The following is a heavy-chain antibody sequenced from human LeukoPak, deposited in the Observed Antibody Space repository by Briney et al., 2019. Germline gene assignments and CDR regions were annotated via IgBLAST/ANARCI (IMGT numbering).Heavy chain of an antibody. D-gene: IGHD3-3*02. V-gene: IGHV4-34*01. J-gene: IGHJ4*02. Sequence: SETLSLTCAVYGGSFSGYYWSWIRQPPRKGLEWIGEINHSGSTNYNPSLKSRVTISVDTSKNQFSLKLSSVTAADTAVYYWARGRSLGLLDYWGQGTLVTVSS. CDR2: INHSGST. CDR3: ARGRSLGLLDY. CDR1: GGSFSGYY.